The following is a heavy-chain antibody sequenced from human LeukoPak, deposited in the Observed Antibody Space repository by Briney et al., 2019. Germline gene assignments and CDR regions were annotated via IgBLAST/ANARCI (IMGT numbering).Heavy chain of an antibody. CDR3: VRGVYSMDV. CDR1: GFTLSSYW. CDR2: HYSDGSST. J-gene: IGHJ6*02. Sequence: PGGSLRLSCAAPGFTLSSYWMQWVRQAPGKGLVWVSRHYSDGSSTKYADSVKGRFTISTDNAKNTLYLQMNSLRAEDTAVYYCVRGVYSMDVWGQGTTVTVSS. V-gene: IGHV3-74*03.